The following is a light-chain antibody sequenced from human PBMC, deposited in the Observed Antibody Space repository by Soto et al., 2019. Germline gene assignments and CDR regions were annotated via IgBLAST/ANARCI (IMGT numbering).Light chain of an antibody. V-gene: IGKV1-5*03. J-gene: IGKJ1*01. Sequence: IQVTQSPSTLSGSIGDRVTITCRASQTISSWLAWYQKKPGKAPKLLIYKASTLKSGVPSRFSGSGSGTEFTLTISSLQPDDFATYYCQHYNSYSEAFGQRTKV. CDR3: QHYNSYSEA. CDR1: QTISSW. CDR2: KAS.